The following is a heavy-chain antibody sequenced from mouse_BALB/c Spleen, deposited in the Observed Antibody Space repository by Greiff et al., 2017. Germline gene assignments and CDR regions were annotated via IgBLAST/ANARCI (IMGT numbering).Heavy chain of an antibody. J-gene: IGHJ4*01. CDR1: GYTFTSYW. V-gene: IGHV1-5*01. CDR3: TKCPYDYGKRGNDMDY. Sequence: EVQLQQSGTVLARPGASVKMSCTASGYTFTSYWMHWVKQRPGQGLEWIGAIYPGNSDTSYNQKFKGKAKLTAVTSTSTAYMELSSLTNEDSAVYYCTKCPYDYGKRGNDMDYWGEGTAVTVAS. CDR2: IYPGNSDT. D-gene: IGHD2-4*01.